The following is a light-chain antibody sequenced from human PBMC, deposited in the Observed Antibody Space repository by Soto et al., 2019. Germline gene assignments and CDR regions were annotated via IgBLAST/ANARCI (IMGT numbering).Light chain of an antibody. CDR3: LSYAGTDTWI. CDR1: GSDVGGYNL. V-gene: IGLV2-23*01. CDR2: EAY. J-gene: IGLJ2*01. Sequence: QSALTQPASVSVSPGQSITISCTGSGSDVGGYNLVSWYQHHPGKVPKLVIFEAYKRPSGVSDRFSGSKSGNTASLTISGLQAEDEADYYCLSYAGTDTWIFGGGTKLNVL.